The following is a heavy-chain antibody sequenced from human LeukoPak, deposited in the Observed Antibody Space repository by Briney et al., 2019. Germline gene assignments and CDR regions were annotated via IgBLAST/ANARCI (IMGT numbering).Heavy chain of an antibody. V-gene: IGHV3-21*01. J-gene: IGHJ4*02. D-gene: IGHD1-26*01. Sequence: PGGSLRLSCAASGFTFSSYNMNWVRQTPGKGLEWVSSISSSCTYINYADSLKGRFTISRDNAKNSLYLQMNSLRAEDTAVYFCARDLSVGAKPDLGFDYWGQGTLVTVSS. CDR3: ARDLSVGAKPDLGFDY. CDR2: ISSSCTYI. CDR1: GFTFSSYN.